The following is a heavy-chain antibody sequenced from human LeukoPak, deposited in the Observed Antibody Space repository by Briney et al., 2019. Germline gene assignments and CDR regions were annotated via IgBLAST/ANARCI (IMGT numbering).Heavy chain of an antibody. J-gene: IGHJ3*02. CDR3: ARPQHDYGDYTDAFDI. D-gene: IGHD4-17*01. CDR2: ISSSSSTI. CDR1: GFTFSSYS. V-gene: IGHV3-48*04. Sequence: GGSLRLSCAASGFTFSSYSMNWVRQAPGKGLEWVSYISSSSSTIYYADSVKGRFTISRDNAKNSLYLQMNSLRAEDTAVYYCARPQHDYGDYTDAFDIWGQGTMVTVSS.